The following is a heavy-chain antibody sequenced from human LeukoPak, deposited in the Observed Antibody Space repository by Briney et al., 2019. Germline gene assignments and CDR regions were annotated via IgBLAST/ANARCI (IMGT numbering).Heavy chain of an antibody. CDR2: IYYSGST. V-gene: IGHV4-59*01. J-gene: IGHJ4*02. Sequence: KPSETLSLTCTVSGGSISSYYWSWIRQPPGKGLEWIGYIYYSGSTNYNPSLKSRVTISVDTSKNQFSLKLSSVTAADTAVYYCARRSSGSSWALDYWGQGTLVTVSS. CDR1: GGSISSYY. D-gene: IGHD6-13*01. CDR3: ARRSSGSSWALDY.